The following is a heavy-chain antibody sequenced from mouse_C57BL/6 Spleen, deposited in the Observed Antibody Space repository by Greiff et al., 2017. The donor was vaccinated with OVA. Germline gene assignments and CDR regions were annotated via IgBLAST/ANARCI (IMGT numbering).Heavy chain of an antibody. V-gene: IGHV5-6*01. CDR2: ISSGGSYT. CDR3: ARQGDGYGYFDV. CDR1: GFTFSSYG. J-gene: IGHJ1*03. Sequence: EVKLVESGGDLVKPGGSLKLSCAASGFTFSSYGMSWVRQTPDKRLEWVATISSGGSYTYYPDSVKGRFTISRDNAKNTLYLQMSSLKSEDTAMYYCARQGDGYGYFDVWGTGTTVTVSS. D-gene: IGHD2-3*01.